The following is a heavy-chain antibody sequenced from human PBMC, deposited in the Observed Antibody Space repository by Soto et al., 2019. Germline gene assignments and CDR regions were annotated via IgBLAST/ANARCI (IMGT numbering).Heavy chain of an antibody. V-gene: IGHV1-18*01. CDR2: ISAYNGNT. CDR1: GYTFTSYG. J-gene: IGHJ3*02. Sequence: ASVKVSCKASGYTFTSYGISWVRQAPGQRLESMGWISAYNGNTNYAQKLQGRVTMTTDTSTSTAYMELRSLRSDDTAVYYCARVRLRYFDWLFKPGDAFDIWGQGTMVTVSS. D-gene: IGHD3-9*01. CDR3: ARVRLRYFDWLFKPGDAFDI.